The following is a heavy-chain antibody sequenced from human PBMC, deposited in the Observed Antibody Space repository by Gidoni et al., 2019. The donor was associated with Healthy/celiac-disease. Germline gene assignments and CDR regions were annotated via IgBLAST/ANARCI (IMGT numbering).Heavy chain of an antibody. CDR3: ARATKFNYDYVWGSPSPGSYYFDY. CDR1: GGSVSSGRYY. Sequence: QVQLQESGPGLVKPSETLSPTCTVSGGSVSSGRYYWSWIRQPPGKGLEWIGYNYYSGSTNYNPSLKSRVTIAVDTSKNQFSLKLSSVTAADTAVYYCARATKFNYDYVWGSPSPGSYYFDYWGQGTLVTVSS. V-gene: IGHV4-61*01. D-gene: IGHD3-16*01. J-gene: IGHJ4*02. CDR2: NYYSGST.